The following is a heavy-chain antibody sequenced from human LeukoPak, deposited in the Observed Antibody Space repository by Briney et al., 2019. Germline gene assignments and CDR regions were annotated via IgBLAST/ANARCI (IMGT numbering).Heavy chain of an antibody. CDR1: GLRFRNYG. CDR3: AKAGRVPAAPNDY. V-gene: IGHV3-33*06. D-gene: IGHD2-2*01. CDR2: IWYDGSNQ. Sequence: PGGSLRLSCAASGLRFRNYGMHWVRQAPGKGLEWVAVIWYDGSNQYYVDSVKGRFTVSRDNAKNTLYLQMNSLRAEDTAVYYCAKAGRVPAAPNDYWGQGTLVTVSP. J-gene: IGHJ4*02.